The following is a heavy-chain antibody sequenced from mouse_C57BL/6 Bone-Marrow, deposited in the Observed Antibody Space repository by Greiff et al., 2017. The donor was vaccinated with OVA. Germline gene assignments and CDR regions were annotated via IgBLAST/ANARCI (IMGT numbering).Heavy chain of an antibody. Sequence: QVQLQQPGAELVKPGASVKLSCKASGYTFTSYWMHWVKQRPGQGLEWIGMIHPNSGSTNYNEKFKSKATLTVDKSSSTAYMQLSSLTSEDSAVYYCARRRPLRLFDYWGQGTTLTVSS. J-gene: IGHJ2*01. V-gene: IGHV1-64*01. D-gene: IGHD1-2*01. CDR3: ARRRPLRLFDY. CDR2: IHPNSGST. CDR1: GYTFTSYW.